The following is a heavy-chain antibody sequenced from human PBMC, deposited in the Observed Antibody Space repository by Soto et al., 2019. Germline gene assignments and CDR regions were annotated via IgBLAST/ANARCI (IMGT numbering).Heavy chain of an antibody. Sequence: GSTNYTPSLKSRVTISVDTSKNQFSLKLSSVTAADTAVYYCATSSMVRGVIKLPLYYYYGMDVWGQGTTVTVSS. CDR3: ATSSMVRGVIKLPLYYYYGMDV. CDR2: GST. V-gene: IGHV4-4*09. J-gene: IGHJ6*02. D-gene: IGHD3-10*01.